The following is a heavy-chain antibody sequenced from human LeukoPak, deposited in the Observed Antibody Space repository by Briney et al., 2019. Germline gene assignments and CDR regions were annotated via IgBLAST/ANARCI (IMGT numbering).Heavy chain of an antibody. CDR2: IYYSGST. V-gene: IGHV4-39*07. Sequence: SETLSLTCTVSGGSISSSSYYWSWIRQPPGNGLEWIGSIYYSGSTYYNPSLKSRVTISVDTSKNQFSLKLGSVTAADTAVYYCARDGADYSSRRNLYYYYYMDVWGKGTTVTISS. D-gene: IGHD6-13*01. CDR1: GGSISSSSYY. CDR3: ARDGADYSSRRNLYYYYYMDV. J-gene: IGHJ6*03.